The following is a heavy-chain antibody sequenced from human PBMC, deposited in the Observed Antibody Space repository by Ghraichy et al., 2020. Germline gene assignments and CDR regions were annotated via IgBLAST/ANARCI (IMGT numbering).Heavy chain of an antibody. Sequence: GGSLRLSCAASGFTFSSYSMNWVRQAPGKGLEWVSSISSSSSYIYYADSVKGRFTISRDNAKNSLYLQMNSLRAEDTAVYYCARVPSYILTGHYTSTYGMDVWGQGTTVTVSS. V-gene: IGHV3-21*01. J-gene: IGHJ6*02. D-gene: IGHD3-9*01. CDR1: GFTFSSYS. CDR3: ARVPSYILTGHYTSTYGMDV. CDR2: ISSSSSYI.